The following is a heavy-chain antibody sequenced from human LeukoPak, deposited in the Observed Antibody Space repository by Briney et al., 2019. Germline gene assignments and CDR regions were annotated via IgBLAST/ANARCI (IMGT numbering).Heavy chain of an antibody. D-gene: IGHD3-10*01. J-gene: IGHJ5*02. CDR1: GFTLSSYW. V-gene: IGHV3-30*02. Sequence: GGSLRLSCAASGFTLSSYWMSWVRQAPGKGLEWVAFIRYDGSNKYYADSVKGRFSISRDNSKNTLYLQMNSLRAEDTAVYYCASTYYYGSAYFDPWGQGTLVTVSS. CDR2: IRYDGSNK. CDR3: ASTYYYGSAYFDP.